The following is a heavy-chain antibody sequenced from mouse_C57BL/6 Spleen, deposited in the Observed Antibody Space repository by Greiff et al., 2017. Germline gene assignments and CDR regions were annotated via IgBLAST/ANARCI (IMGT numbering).Heavy chain of an antibody. V-gene: IGHV14-1*01. J-gene: IGHJ1*03. CDR2: IDPEDGDT. CDR3: TTLTGTRYWYFDV. Sequence: EVQLQQSGAELVRPGASVKLSCTASGFNIKDYYMHWVKKRPEQGLEWIGRIDPEDGDTEYAPKFQGKATMTADTSSNTAYLQLSSLTSEDTAVYYCTTLTGTRYWYFDVWGTGTTVTVSS. D-gene: IGHD4-1*01. CDR1: GFNIKDYY.